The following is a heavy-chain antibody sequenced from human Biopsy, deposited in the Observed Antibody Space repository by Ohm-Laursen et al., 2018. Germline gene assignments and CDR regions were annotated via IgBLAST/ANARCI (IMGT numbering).Heavy chain of an antibody. J-gene: IGHJ6*02. D-gene: IGHD5-24*01. V-gene: IGHV4-39*01. CDR2: LYFSGST. CDR1: GGSISTSTYF. Sequence: PSDTLSLTCSVSGGSISTSTYFWGWIRQPPGRGLEWIGGLYFSGSTYYNPSLKSRVTVSVDTSNNHFSLKLNSVTAADTAVYYCARRDGTDGYNPYYYGMGVWGQGTTVTVSS. CDR3: ARRDGTDGYNPYYYGMGV.